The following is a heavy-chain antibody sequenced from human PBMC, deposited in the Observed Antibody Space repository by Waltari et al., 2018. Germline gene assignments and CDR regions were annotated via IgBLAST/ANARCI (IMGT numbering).Heavy chain of an antibody. CDR3: TTDLPYGEFDY. J-gene: IGHJ4*02. V-gene: IGHV3-23*03. CDR1: GFTFSSYA. D-gene: IGHD4-17*01. CDR2: IYSGGST. Sequence: EVQLLESGGGLVQPGGSLRLSCAASGFTFSSYAMSWVRQAPGKGLEWVSVIYSGGSTYYADSVKGRFTISRDNSKNTLYLQMNSLKTEDTAVYYCTTDLPYGEFDYWGQGTLVTVSS.